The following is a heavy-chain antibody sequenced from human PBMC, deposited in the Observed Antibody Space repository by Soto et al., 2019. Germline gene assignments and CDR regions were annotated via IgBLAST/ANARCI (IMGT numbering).Heavy chain of an antibody. J-gene: IGHJ5*01. CDR1: GFSFSTYN. CDR3: ARDRCYDGTCYSASDS. D-gene: IGHD2-15*01. CDR2: ISTTSFTI. Sequence: EVRLMESGGGLVQQGGSLRLSCAASGFSFSTYNMDWVREAPGKGPEWIAYISTTSFTIYYADSVKGRFTISRDNDRNSLYLEMNSLRDEDTAVYYCARDRCYDGTCYSASDSWGQGTLVTVSS. V-gene: IGHV3-48*02.